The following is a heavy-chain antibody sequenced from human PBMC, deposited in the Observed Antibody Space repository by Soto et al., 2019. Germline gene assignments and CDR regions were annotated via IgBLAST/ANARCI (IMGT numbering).Heavy chain of an antibody. Sequence: PGESLKISCKGSGYSFTSYWVGWVRQMPGKGLKWMGIIYPGDSDTRYSPSFQAQVTISADKSISTAYLQWSSLEASDPAIYYCARLETYYSGMDVWGQGTTVTVSS. CDR2: IYPGDSDT. V-gene: IGHV5-51*01. J-gene: IGHJ6*02. CDR1: GYSFTSYW. CDR3: ARLETYYSGMDV.